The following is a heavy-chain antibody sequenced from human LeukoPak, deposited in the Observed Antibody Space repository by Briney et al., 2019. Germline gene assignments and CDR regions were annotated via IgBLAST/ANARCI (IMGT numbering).Heavy chain of an antibody. Sequence: GGSLRLSCAASGFTFSTYNMNWVRQAPGKGLEWVSYISSSSDTIYYADSVKGRFTISRDNAKNSLYLQMNSLRAEDTAVYYCARDRAAGGHMYQLRTHDAFDIWGQGTMVTVSS. D-gene: IGHD2-2*01. CDR3: ARDRAAGGHMYQLRTHDAFDI. V-gene: IGHV3-48*04. CDR1: GFTFSTYN. J-gene: IGHJ3*02. CDR2: ISSSSDTI.